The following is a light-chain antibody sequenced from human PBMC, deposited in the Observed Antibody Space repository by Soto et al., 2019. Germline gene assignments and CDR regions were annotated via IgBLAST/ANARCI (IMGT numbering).Light chain of an antibody. CDR1: TSNIGSNT. V-gene: IGLV1-44*01. CDR2: SND. CDR3: AIWDLSLSAWV. J-gene: IGLJ3*02. Sequence: QSVLTQSPSASGTPGQRVTISCSGTTSNIGSNTVSWYQHLPGTAPKLLIYSNDQRPSGVPDRFSGSKSGTSASLAISGLQSEDEADYYCAIWDLSLSAWVFGGGTQLTVL.